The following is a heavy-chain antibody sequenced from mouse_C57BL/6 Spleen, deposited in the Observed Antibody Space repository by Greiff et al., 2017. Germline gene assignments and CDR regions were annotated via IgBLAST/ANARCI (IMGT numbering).Heavy chain of an antibody. V-gene: IGHV1-15*01. J-gene: IGHJ3*01. D-gene: IGHD1-1*01. Sequence: QVQLQQPGAELVRPGASVTLSCKASGYTFTDYEMHWVKQTPVHGLEWIGAIDPETGGTAYNQKFKGKAILTVDKSSSTAYMELRSLTSEDSAVYYCTRATTVVAKGFAYWGQGTLVTVSA. CDR2: IDPETGGT. CDR3: TRATTVVAKGFAY. CDR1: GYTFTDYE.